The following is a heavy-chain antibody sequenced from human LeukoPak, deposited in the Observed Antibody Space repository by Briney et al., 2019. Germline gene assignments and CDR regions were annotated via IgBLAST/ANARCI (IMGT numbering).Heavy chain of an antibody. CDR3: ARDGGLSDGYTADY. CDR1: GFTFSSYW. Sequence: GGSLRLSCAASGFTFSSYWMSWVRQAPGKGLEWVANIKQDGSEKYYVDSVKGRFTISRDNAKNSLYLQMNSLRAEDTAVYYCARDGGLSDGYTADYWGQGTLVTVSS. D-gene: IGHD5-12*01. CDR2: IKQDGSEK. J-gene: IGHJ4*02. V-gene: IGHV3-7*01.